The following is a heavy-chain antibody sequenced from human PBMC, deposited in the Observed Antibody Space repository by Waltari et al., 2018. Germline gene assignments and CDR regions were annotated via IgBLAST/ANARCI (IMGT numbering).Heavy chain of an antibody. CDR2: MNPNSGNT. CDR1: GYTCTSYD. V-gene: IGHV1-8*03. CDR3: ARGAGLGAFDP. J-gene: IGHJ5*02. D-gene: IGHD3-10*01. Sequence: QVQLVQSAAAVKQPGAAVKVSCHASGYTCTSYDINWVRQATGQGLEWMGWMNPNSGNTGYAQKFQGRVTITRNTSISTAYMELSSLRSEDTAVYYCARGAGLGAFDPWGQGTLVTVSS.